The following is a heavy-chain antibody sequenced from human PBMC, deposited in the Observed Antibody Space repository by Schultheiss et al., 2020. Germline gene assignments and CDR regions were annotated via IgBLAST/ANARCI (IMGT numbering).Heavy chain of an antibody. J-gene: IGHJ4*02. Sequence: GGSLRLSCAASGFTFSSYAMHWVRQAPGKGLEWVAVISYDGSNKYYADSVKGRFTISRDNSKNTLYLQMSSLRAEDTAVYYCAREYSSSWYARRGSFDYWGQGTLVTVSS. CDR2: ISYDGSNK. V-gene: IGHV3-30-3*01. CDR3: AREYSSSWYARRGSFDY. CDR1: GFTFSSYA. D-gene: IGHD6-13*01.